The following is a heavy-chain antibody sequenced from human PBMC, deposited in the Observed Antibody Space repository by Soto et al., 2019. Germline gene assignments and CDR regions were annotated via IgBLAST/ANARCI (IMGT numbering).Heavy chain of an antibody. CDR2: TYYNGNA. CDR3: ARHFVAVVIKGWGY. CDR1: GGSIDRSNYY. V-gene: IGHV4-39*01. D-gene: IGHD3-10*01. J-gene: IGHJ4*02. Sequence: QLQLQESGPGLVKPSETLSLTCNVSGGSIDRSNYYWDWLRQPPVKGLEWIGTTYYNGNAYYNPSLKSRVSMSVDTSKNQFSLKLVSVTAADTAVYYCARHFVAVVIKGWGYWGQGTLVTVSS.